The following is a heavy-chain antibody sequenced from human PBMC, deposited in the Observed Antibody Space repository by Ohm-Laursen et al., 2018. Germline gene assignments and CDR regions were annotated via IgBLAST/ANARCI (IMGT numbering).Heavy chain of an antibody. CDR1: GYTFTSYD. V-gene: IGHV1-8*01. CDR3: ARAVRNQLVSDY. Sequence: ASVKVSCKSSGYTFTSYDINWVRQAAGQGPEWMGWMNPNSGNTGYSGDTGYQHKFRGRITMTRDTSISTAYMELSGLTSEDTATYYCARAVRNQLVSDYWGQGTLVTVSS. J-gene: IGHJ4*02. CDR2: MNPNSGNTGYSGDT. D-gene: IGHD2-2*01.